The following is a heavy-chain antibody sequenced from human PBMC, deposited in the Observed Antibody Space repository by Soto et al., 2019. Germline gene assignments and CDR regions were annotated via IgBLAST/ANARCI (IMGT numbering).Heavy chain of an antibody. J-gene: IGHJ4*02. V-gene: IGHV3-30*04. CDR3: ARASKGPSSFYY. Sequence: QVQLVESGGGVVQPGRSLRLSCAASGFTFSSYAMHWVRQAPGKGLEWVAVISYDGRNKYYADSVKGRFTISRDNSKNTLYLQMNTLRVEDTAVYYCARASKGPSSFYYCGEGTLVTVAS. CDR2: ISYDGRNK. D-gene: IGHD6-6*01. CDR1: GFTFSSYA.